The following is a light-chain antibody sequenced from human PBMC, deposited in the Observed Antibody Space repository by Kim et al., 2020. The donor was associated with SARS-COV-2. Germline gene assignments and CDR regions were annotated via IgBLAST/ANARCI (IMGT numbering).Light chain of an antibody. CDR3: QQYDNLPLT. CDR1: RDIKQY. CDR2: DAS. V-gene: IGKV1-33*01. J-gene: IGKJ4*01. Sequence: ASLGDRVTITCQASRDIKQYLTWYQQKPGKAPKVLIYDASNLEPGVPSRFSGGGSGTEFTFTISSLQPEDIATYYCQQYDNLPLTFGGGTKVDIK.